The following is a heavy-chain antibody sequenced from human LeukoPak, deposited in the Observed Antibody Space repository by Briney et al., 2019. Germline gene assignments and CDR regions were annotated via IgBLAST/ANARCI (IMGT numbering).Heavy chain of an antibody. D-gene: IGHD3-3*01. J-gene: IGHJ6*03. Sequence: KTSEALSLTCAVYGGYFSGHYWNWIRQPPGKGLQWIGKINHRGVANYNPSLKSRVSISEDTSKNQFSLTVNSVTAADTALYFCARGAVSGRFGDYFYYMDVWGKGTTVTVSS. CDR1: GGYFSGHY. V-gene: IGHV4-34*01. CDR3: ARGAVSGRFGDYFYYMDV. CDR2: INHRGVA.